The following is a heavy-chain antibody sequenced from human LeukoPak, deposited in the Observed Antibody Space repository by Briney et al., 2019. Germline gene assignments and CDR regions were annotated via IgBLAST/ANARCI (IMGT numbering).Heavy chain of an antibody. J-gene: IGHJ6*03. V-gene: IGHV4-39*01. Sequence: SETLSLTCTVSGGSISSGGYYWSWIRQHPGKGLEWIGYIYYSGSTYYNPSLKSRVTISVDTSKNQFSLKLSSVTAADTAVYYCARQTTGGGAVYYYMDVWGKGTTVTVSS. CDR3: ARQTTGGGAVYYYMDV. CDR1: GGSISSGGYY. CDR2: IYYSGST. D-gene: IGHD1-1*01.